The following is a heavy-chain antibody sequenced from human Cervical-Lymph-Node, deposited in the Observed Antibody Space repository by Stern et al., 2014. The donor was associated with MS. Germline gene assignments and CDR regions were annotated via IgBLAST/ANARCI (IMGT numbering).Heavy chain of an antibody. CDR3: ARDGRSSYGSGSYYSSGY. V-gene: IGHV1-2*02. J-gene: IGHJ4*02. Sequence: VQLVHSGAEVKKPGASVKVSCKASGYSFTGYFLHWVRQAPGPGLEWMGWINPNSGDTTYAQKFHGRVTMTRDSSSSTAYMELSSLRSDDTAVYYCARDGRSSYGSGSYYSSGYWGQGTLVTVSS. CDR1: GYSFTGYF. CDR2: INPNSGDT. D-gene: IGHD3-10*01.